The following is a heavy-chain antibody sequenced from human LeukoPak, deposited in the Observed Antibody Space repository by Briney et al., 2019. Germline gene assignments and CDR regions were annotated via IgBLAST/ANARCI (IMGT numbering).Heavy chain of an antibody. CDR3: ARVAGGAQLLSESRAPNWFDP. V-gene: IGHV1-18*01. CDR1: GYTFTSYG. CDR2: ISANNGNT. Sequence: ASVKVSCKTSGYTFTSYGITWVRQAPGQGLEWMGWISANNGNTYYAQKLQGRVTMTTDTSTSTAYMELRSLRSDDTAVYYCARVAGGAQLLSESRAPNWFDPWGQGTLVTVSS. D-gene: IGHD2-2*01. J-gene: IGHJ5*02.